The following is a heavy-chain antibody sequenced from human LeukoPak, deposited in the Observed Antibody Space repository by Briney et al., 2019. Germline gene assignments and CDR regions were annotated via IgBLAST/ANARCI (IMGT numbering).Heavy chain of an antibody. CDR3: AKGITVGGHHDAFDI. D-gene: IGHD6-19*01. V-gene: IGHV1-18*01. J-gene: IGHJ3*02. Sequence: GASVKVSCKASGYTFTSYGISWVRQAPGHGLEWMGWISAYNGNTNYAXKLQGRVTMTTDTSTRTVYMELRSLRSDDTAVYYCAKGITVGGHHDAFDIWGQGTMVTVSS. CDR2: ISAYNGNT. CDR1: GYTFTSYG.